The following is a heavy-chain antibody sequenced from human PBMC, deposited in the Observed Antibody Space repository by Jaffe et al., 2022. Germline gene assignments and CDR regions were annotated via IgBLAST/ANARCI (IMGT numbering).Heavy chain of an antibody. V-gene: IGHV3-23*01. CDR2: ISGSGGST. CDR1: GFTFSSYA. CDR3: AKAHIVATIFFSAFDI. J-gene: IGHJ3*02. Sequence: EVQLLESGGGLVQPGGSLRLSCAASGFTFSSYAMSWVRQAPGKGLEWVSAISGSGGSTYYADSVKGRFTISRDNSKNTLYLQMNSLRAEDTAVYYCAKAHIVATIFFSAFDIWGQGTMVTVSS. D-gene: IGHD5-12*01.